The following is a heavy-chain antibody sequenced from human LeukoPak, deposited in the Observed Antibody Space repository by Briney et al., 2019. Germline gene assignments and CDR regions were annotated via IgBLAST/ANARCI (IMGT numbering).Heavy chain of an antibody. J-gene: IGHJ4*02. CDR3: ARLGKWEELLEDY. V-gene: IGHV3-23*01. CDR2: ISGSGEST. Sequence: GGSLRLSCAASGFTFSSYGMSWVRQAPGKGLEWVSTISGSGESTSYADSVKGRFTISRDNSKNTLYLQVKSLRVEDTAVYYCARLGKWEELLEDYWGQGTQVTVSS. CDR1: GFTFSSYG. D-gene: IGHD7-27*01.